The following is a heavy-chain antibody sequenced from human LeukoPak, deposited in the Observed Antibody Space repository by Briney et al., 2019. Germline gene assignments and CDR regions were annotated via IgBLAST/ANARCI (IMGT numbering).Heavy chain of an antibody. J-gene: IGHJ4*02. D-gene: IGHD6-13*01. CDR3: ARRSSTWSFDY. Sequence: SQTLSLTCSVSGGSISSGPYFWSWIRQSPGQGLEWIGYIWPSGSTNYNPSLSGRVAISLDKSRNHFTLMVTAVTAADTAVYYCARRSSTWSFDYWGQGTLVTVSS. V-gene: IGHV4-30-2*06. CDR1: GGSISSGPYF. CDR2: IWPSGST.